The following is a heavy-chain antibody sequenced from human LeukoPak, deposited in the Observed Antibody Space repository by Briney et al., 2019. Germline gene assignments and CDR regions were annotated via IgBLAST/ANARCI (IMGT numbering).Heavy chain of an antibody. CDR1: GGTFSSYA. D-gene: IGHD3-22*01. CDR2: IIPIFGTA. V-gene: IGHV1-69*01. J-gene: IGHJ4*02. Sequence: SVKVSCKASGGTFSSYAISWVRQAPGQGLEWMGGIIPIFGTANYAQKFQGRVTITADESTSTAYMELSSLRSEDTAVYYCARGGDYHDSSGYYDYWGQGTLVTVSS. CDR3: ARGGDYHDSSGYYDY.